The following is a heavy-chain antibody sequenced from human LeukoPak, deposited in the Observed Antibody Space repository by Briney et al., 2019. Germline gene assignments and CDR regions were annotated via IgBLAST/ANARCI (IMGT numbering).Heavy chain of an antibody. J-gene: IGHJ6*02. Sequence: GGSLRLSCAASGFTFSNYWMTWVRQAPGKGLEWVANINRDGSERYYVDSVKGRFTISRDDAKSSPYLQMNSLRAEDTAVYYCARRNAMDVWGQGTTVIVFS. CDR2: INRDGSER. CDR3: ARRNAMDV. CDR1: GFTFSNYW. V-gene: IGHV3-7*03.